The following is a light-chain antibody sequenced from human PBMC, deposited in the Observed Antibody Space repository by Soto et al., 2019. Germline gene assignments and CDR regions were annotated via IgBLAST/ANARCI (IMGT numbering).Light chain of an antibody. Sequence: QSALTQPASVSGSPGQSITISCSGTSSDVGAYNYVSWYQQHPGKAPKVIIYEVRYRPSGVSSRFSGSKSGNTASLTISGLQAEDEADYYCTAYTGSSTWVFGGGTKVTVL. J-gene: IGLJ3*02. V-gene: IGLV2-14*01. CDR1: SSDVGAYNY. CDR3: TAYTGSSTWV. CDR2: EVR.